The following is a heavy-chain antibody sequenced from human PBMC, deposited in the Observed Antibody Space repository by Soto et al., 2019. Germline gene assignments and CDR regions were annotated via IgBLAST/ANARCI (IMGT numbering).Heavy chain of an antibody. CDR1: RGSISSGGYY. D-gene: IGHD6-13*01. Sequence: SEMLSLTCSVARGSISSGGYYWGWIRQPPGKGLEWIGSIYSTGNTYYNPSLNSQVTISVDTSKNQFSLNVISVTAADTAVYYCRRSSRYSTDVWVQGTTVTVSS. J-gene: IGHJ6*02. CDR3: RRSSRYSTDV. CDR2: IYSTGNT. V-gene: IGHV4-39*01.